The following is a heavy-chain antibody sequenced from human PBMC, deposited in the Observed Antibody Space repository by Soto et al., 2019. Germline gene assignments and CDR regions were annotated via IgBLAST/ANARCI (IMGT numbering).Heavy chain of an antibody. V-gene: IGHV4-39*01. J-gene: IGHJ4*02. CDR3: ARHTPAISISDH. CDR2: IYYSGST. D-gene: IGHD2-15*01. CDR1: GGSISRRSYY. Sequence: PSETLSLTCTVSGGSISRRSYYRGWIRQPPGKGLEWIGSIYYSGSTYYNPSLKSRVTISVDTSKNQFSLKLSSVTAADTAVYYCARHTPAISISDHWGQGTLVTVSS.